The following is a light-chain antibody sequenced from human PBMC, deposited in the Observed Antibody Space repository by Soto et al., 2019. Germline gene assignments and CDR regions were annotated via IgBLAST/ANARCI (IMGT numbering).Light chain of an antibody. CDR2: GAS. CDR1: QTIATF. Sequence: IQSTHSPSSLSASVGDRVTITFLPSQTIATFLNWYQQKPGKAPKLLIYGASTLQSGVPSRFSGSGSGADFTLTISSLQPEDSATYYCQLSHTTLTFGQGTRMEIK. J-gene: IGKJ5*01. CDR3: QLSHTTLT. V-gene: IGKV1-39*01.